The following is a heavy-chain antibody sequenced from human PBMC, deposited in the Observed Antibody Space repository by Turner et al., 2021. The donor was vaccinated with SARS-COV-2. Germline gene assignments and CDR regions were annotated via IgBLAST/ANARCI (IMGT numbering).Heavy chain of an antibody. CDR2: ISGNRRSI. J-gene: IGHJ6*02. CDR3: AKDMVRGLIYYYYGMDV. CDR1: GFTFDDYA. D-gene: IGHD3-10*01. V-gene: IGHV3-9*01. Sequence: EVQLVESGGGLVQPGRSLRLSCAASGFTFDDYAMHWVREEPGKGLEWVSSISGNRRSIGYADSVKGRFTISRDNAKNSLYLQMHSLRAEDTALYYCAKDMVRGLIYYYYGMDVWGQGTTVTVSS.